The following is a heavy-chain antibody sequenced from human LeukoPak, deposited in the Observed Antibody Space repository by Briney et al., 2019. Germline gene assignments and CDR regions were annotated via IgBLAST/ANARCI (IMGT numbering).Heavy chain of an antibody. CDR2: IYHSGST. D-gene: IGHD5-12*01. CDR3: ARVDGYSGYEGYYYYMDV. CDR1: GGSISSGGYY. Sequence: SETLSLTCTVSGGSISSGGYYWSWIRQPPGKGLEWIGYIYHSGSTYYNPSLKSRVTISVDRSKNQFSLKLSSVTAADTAVYYCARVDGYSGYEGYYYYMDVWGKGTTVTVSS. J-gene: IGHJ6*03. V-gene: IGHV4-30-2*01.